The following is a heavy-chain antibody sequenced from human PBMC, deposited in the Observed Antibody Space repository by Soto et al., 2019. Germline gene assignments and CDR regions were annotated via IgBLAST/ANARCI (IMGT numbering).Heavy chain of an antibody. Sequence: ASVKVSCKASGYTFTSYYMHWLRQAPGQGLEWMGWINPNSGGTNYAQKFQGWVTMTSDTSISTAYMELSRLRSYDTAVYYCARAGTGDSSSDYWGQGTLVTVSS. CDR1: GYTFTSYY. J-gene: IGHJ4*02. CDR3: ARAGTGDSSSDY. CDR2: INPNSGGT. V-gene: IGHV1-2*04. D-gene: IGHD6-6*01.